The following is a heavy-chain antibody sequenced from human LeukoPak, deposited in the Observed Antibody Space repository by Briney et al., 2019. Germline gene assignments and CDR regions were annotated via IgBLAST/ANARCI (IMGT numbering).Heavy chain of an antibody. V-gene: IGHV3-15*01. D-gene: IGHD1-26*01. CDR3: ATDPGEWEPI. CDR1: GLTFNNAW. CDR2: IKSKIDGGTS. J-gene: IGHJ3*02. Sequence: GGSLRLSCATSGLTFNNAWMSWFRQAPGKGLEWVGRIKSKIDGGTSDYAAPVQGRFTISGDDSKNTLYLQINSLKIEDTAVYYCATDPGEWEPIWGQGTMVTVSS.